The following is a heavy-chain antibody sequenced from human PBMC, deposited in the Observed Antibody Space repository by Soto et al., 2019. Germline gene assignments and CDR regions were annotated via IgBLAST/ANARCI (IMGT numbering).Heavy chain of an antibody. D-gene: IGHD6-19*01. CDR3: ARDPEIWAVAGTFSDY. CDR1: GFTFSSYW. J-gene: IGHJ4*02. Sequence: EVQPVESGGGLVQPGGSLRLSCAASGFTFSSYWMSWVRQAPGKGLEWVANIKQDGSEKYYVDSVKGRFTISRDNAKNSLYLQMNSLRAEDTAVYYCARDPEIWAVAGTFSDYWGQGTLVTVSS. CDR2: IKQDGSEK. V-gene: IGHV3-7*01.